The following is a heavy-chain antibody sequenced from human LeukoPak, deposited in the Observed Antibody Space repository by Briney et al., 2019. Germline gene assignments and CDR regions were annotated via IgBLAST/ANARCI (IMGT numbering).Heavy chain of an antibody. V-gene: IGHV3-48*01. CDR3: ARAPYTSGWYRGDNDY. CDR1: GFTFSSYS. D-gene: IGHD6-19*01. Sequence: GGSLRLSCAASGFTFSSYSMNWVRQAPGKGLEWVSYISGSSGTRYYADSVKGRFTISRDNAKNSLYLQMNSLRAEDTAVYYCARAPYTSGWYRGDNDYWGQGTLVAVSS. CDR2: ISGSSGTR. J-gene: IGHJ4*02.